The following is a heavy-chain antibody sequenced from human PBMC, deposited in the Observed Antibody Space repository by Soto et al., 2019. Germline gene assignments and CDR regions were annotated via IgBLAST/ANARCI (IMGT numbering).Heavy chain of an antibody. J-gene: IGHJ1*01. D-gene: IGHD2-21*02. V-gene: IGHV3-30*18. Sequence: QVQLVESGGGVVQPGRSLRLSCAASGFTFSSYGMHWVRQAPGKGLEWVAVISYDGSNKYYADSVKGRFTISRDNSKNTLYLQMNSLRAEDTAVYYCAKVASGGNSAPYFQHWGQGTLVTVPS. CDR2: ISYDGSNK. CDR1: GFTFSSYG. CDR3: AKVASGGNSAPYFQH.